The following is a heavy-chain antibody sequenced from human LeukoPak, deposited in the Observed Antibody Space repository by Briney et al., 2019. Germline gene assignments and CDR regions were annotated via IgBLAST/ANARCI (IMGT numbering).Heavy chain of an antibody. CDR1: GFTFSSYS. CDR2: ISSSGSTI. V-gene: IGHV3-48*04. CDR3: AELGITMIGGV. D-gene: IGHD3-10*02. Sequence: GGSLRLSCAASGFTFSSYSMNWVRQAPGKGLEWVSYISSSGSTIYYADSVKGRFTISRDNAKKSLYLQMNSLRAEDTAVYYCAELGITMIGGVWGKGTTVTISS. J-gene: IGHJ6*04.